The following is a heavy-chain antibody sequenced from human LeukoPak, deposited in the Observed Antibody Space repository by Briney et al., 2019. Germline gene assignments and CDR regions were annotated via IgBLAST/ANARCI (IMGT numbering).Heavy chain of an antibody. J-gene: IGHJ4*02. CDR2: INHRGST. V-gene: IGHV4-61*09. CDR1: GGSISSGSYY. CDR3: ASRDNYYDSSGPREAFDS. Sequence: PSQTLSLTCTVSGGSISSGSYYWSWIRQPAGKGLEWIGEINHRGSTNYNPSLKSRVTISVDTSKVQFSLKLSSVTAADTAVYYCASRDNYYDSSGPREAFDSWGQGTLVTVSS. D-gene: IGHD3-22*01.